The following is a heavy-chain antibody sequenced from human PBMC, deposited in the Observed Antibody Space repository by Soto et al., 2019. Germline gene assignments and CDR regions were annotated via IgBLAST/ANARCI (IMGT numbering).Heavy chain of an antibody. CDR1: GGTFSSYT. CDR3: ARDQDYGDLNYYMDV. V-gene: IGHV1-69*08. Sequence: QVQLVQSGAEVKKPGSSVKVSCKASGGTFSSYTISWVRQAPGQGLEWMGGIIPILGIANYAQKFQGRVTITADKSTSTAYMELSSLRSEDTAVYYCARDQDYGDLNYYMDVWGKGTTVTVSS. D-gene: IGHD4-17*01. CDR2: IIPILGIA. J-gene: IGHJ6*03.